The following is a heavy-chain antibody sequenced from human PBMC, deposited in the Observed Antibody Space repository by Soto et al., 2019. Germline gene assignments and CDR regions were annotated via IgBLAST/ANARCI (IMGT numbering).Heavy chain of an antibody. D-gene: IGHD6-13*01. V-gene: IGHV3-49*05. Sequence: NPGGSLRLSCTASGFTFGDYAMSWFRQAPGKGLEWVGFIRSKAYGGTTEYAASVKGRFTISRDDSKSIAYLQMNSLKTEDTAVYYCTRDLLAAAVVNYYYYGMDVWGQGTTVTVSS. J-gene: IGHJ6*02. CDR2: IRSKAYGGTT. CDR1: GFTFGDYA. CDR3: TRDLLAAAVVNYYYYGMDV.